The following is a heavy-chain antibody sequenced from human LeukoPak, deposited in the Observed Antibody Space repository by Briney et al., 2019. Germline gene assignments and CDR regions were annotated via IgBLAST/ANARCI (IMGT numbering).Heavy chain of an antibody. CDR1: GGSISSYF. CDR3: ARGKNWFDP. CDR2: IYYSGST. J-gene: IGHJ5*02. Sequence: PSETLSLTCTVSGGSISSYFWSWIRQPPGKGLEWIGYIYYSGSTSYNPSFKSRVTITLDTSKNQFSLNLSSVTAADTAVYYCARGKNWFDPWGQGTPVTVSS. V-gene: IGHV4-59*01.